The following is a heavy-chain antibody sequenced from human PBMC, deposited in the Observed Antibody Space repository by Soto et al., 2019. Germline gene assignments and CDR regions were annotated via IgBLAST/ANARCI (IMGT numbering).Heavy chain of an antibody. CDR2: ISTSSSTI. D-gene: IGHD1-1*01. CDR3: ARSGTGRDYYYYYMDV. V-gene: IGHV3-48*01. CDR1: GFTFNSYS. J-gene: IGHJ6*03. Sequence: EVQLVESGGGLVQPGGSLRLSCAASGFTFNSYSMNWVRQAPGKGLEWVSYISTSSSTIYYADSVKGRFTISRDSAKNSLYVQMNSLIAEDTAVYYCARSGTGRDYYYYYMDVWGKGTTVTVSS.